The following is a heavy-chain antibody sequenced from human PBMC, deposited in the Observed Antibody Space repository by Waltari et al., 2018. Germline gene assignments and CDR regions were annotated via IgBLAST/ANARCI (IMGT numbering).Heavy chain of an antibody. CDR3: ARQGSRIAARLFDY. D-gene: IGHD6-6*01. Sequence: QLQLQESGPGLVKPSETLSLTCTVSGGSISSSSYYWGWIRQPPGKGLEWIGSIYYSGSTYYNPSLKSRVTISVDTSKNQFSLKLSSVTAADTAVYYCARQGSRIAARLFDYWGQGTLVTVSS. CDR1: GGSISSSSYY. CDR2: IYYSGST. V-gene: IGHV4-39*01. J-gene: IGHJ4*02.